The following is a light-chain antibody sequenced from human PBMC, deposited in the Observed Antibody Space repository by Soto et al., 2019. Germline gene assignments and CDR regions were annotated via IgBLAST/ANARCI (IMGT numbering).Light chain of an antibody. CDR2: GAS. CDR1: QSVSTN. V-gene: IGKV3-15*01. CDR3: QQYNNWPRT. Sequence: EIVLTQSPATMSASPGASATLSCRASQSVSTNLAWYQQKPGQVPRVLIYGASTRATEIPARFSGSGSGTEFTLTIDSLQSEDFAVYYCQQYNNWPRTFGQGTKVDIK. J-gene: IGKJ1*01.